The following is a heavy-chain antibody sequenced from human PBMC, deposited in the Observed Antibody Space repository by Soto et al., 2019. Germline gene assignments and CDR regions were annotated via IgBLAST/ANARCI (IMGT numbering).Heavy chain of an antibody. Sequence: PGGSLRLSCAASGFTFSSSGMHWVRQAPGKGLEWVAIISYDGSNKYYADSVKGRFTISRDNSKNTLYLQMNSLRAEDTAVYYCAKDRTNYDSSGYYYSWFDPWGQGTLVTVSS. J-gene: IGHJ5*02. V-gene: IGHV3-30*18. CDR3: AKDRTNYDSSGYYYSWFDP. CDR2: ISYDGSNK. D-gene: IGHD3-22*01. CDR1: GFTFSSSG.